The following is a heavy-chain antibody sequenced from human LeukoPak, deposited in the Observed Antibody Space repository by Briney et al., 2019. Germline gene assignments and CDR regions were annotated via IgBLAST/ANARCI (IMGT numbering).Heavy chain of an antibody. J-gene: IGHJ6*02. D-gene: IGHD5-12*01. CDR3: ARRATYSGYDSIYYGMDV. Sequence: ASVKVSCKASGYTFTNYGIIWVRQAPGQGLEWMGWISPYNGNTNYVQKLQGRVTITRDTSASTAYMELSSLRSEDTAVYYCARRATYSGYDSIYYGMDVWGQGTTVTVSS. V-gene: IGHV1-18*01. CDR1: GYTFTNYG. CDR2: ISPYNGNT.